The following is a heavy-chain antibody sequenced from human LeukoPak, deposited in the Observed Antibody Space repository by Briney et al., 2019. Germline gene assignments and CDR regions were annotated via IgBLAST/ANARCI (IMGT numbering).Heavy chain of an antibody. CDR1: GGSFSGYY. V-gene: IGHV4-34*01. D-gene: IGHD6-19*01. CDR2: INHSGST. Sequence: SETLSLTCAVYGGSFSGYYWSWIRQPPGKGLEWIGEINHSGSTNYNPSLKSRVTISVDTSKNQFSLKLSSVTAADTAVYYCARGLGYSSGWYDYWGQGTLVTVSS. CDR3: ARGLGYSSGWYDY. J-gene: IGHJ4*02.